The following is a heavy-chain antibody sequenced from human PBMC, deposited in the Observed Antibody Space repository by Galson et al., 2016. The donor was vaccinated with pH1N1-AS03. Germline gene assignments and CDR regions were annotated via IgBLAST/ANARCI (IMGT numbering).Heavy chain of an antibody. J-gene: IGHJ6*02. D-gene: IGHD1-26*01. V-gene: IGHV1-3*01. CDR3: ARGRGSYGMDV. Sequence: SVKVSCKASGYTFISYVMHWVRQAPGQRLEWMGWINAGNGNTTYSQSFQGRVTITRDTSASKAYMELSSLRSGDTAVYYCARGRGSYGMDVWGQGNPGHRLL. CDR1: GYTFISYV. CDR2: INAGNGNT.